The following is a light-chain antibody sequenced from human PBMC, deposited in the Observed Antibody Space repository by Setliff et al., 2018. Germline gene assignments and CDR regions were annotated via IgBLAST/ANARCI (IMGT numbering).Light chain of an antibody. CDR3: SSYVGSSTPHV. Sequence: SALTQPASVSGFLGQSITISCTGTNSDVGSYNHFSWYQQHPGKAPKLMIYEVTMRPSGISNRFSGSKSGNAASLTISGLQAEDEAEYYCSSYVGSSTPHVFGTGTKVTVL. V-gene: IGLV2-23*02. CDR2: EVT. CDR1: NSDVGSYNH. J-gene: IGLJ1*01.